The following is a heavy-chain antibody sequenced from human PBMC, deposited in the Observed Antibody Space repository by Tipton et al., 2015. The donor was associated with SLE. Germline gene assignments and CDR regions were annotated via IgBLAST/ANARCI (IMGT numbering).Heavy chain of an antibody. CDR3: ARGCSSSTCEPFYFFGMDV. CDR1: GDSLSGQY. CDR2: VCRGGST. J-gene: IGHJ6*02. D-gene: IGHD2-2*01. Sequence: TLSLTCSVYGDSLSGQYWSWIRQPPGKGLEWIGEVCRGGSTNYSPSLESRVTITVDMSKNQFSLRLISVTAADTAVYYCARGCSSSTCEPFYFFGMDVWGQGTTVTVSS. V-gene: IGHV4-34*01.